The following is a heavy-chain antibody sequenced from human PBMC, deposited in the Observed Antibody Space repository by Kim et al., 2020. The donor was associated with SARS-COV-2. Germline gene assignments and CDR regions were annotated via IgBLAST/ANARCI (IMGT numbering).Heavy chain of an antibody. CDR2: INAGNGNT. CDR1: GYTFTSYA. V-gene: IGHV1-3*01. Sequence: ASVKVSCKASGYTFTSYAMHWVRQAPGQRLEWMGWINAGNGNTKYSQKFQGRVTITRDTSASTAYMELSSLRSEDTAVYYCARGGEQLVHYYGMDVWGQGTTVTVSS. CDR3: ARGGEQLVHYYGMDV. D-gene: IGHD6-6*01. J-gene: IGHJ6*02.